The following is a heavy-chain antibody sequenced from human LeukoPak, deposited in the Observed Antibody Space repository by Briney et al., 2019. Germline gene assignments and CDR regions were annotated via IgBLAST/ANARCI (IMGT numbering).Heavy chain of an antibody. CDR3: ARGAVEYYHYYMDV. V-gene: IGHV4-4*07. Sequence: SETLSLTCTVSGGSISSYYWSWIRQPAGKGLEWIGRIYTSGSTNYNPSLKSRVTMSVDTSKNQFSLKLSSVTAADTAVYYCARGAVEYYHYYMDVWGKGTTVTVSS. CDR2: IYTSGST. D-gene: IGHD6-19*01. J-gene: IGHJ6*03. CDR1: GGSISSYY.